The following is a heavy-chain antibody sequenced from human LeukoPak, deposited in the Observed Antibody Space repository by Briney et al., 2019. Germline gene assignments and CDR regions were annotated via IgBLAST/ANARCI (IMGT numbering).Heavy chain of an antibody. J-gene: IGHJ6*02. CDR3: ARDFLHAESPCGMDV. CDR1: GGTFSSYA. D-gene: IGHD2-8*01. CDR2: IIPIFGTA. Sequence: GASVKVSCKASGGTFSSYAISWVRQAPGQGLEWMGGIIPIFGTANYAQKFQGRVTITTDESTSTAYMELRSLRSDDTAVYYCARDFLHAESPCGMDVWGQGTTVTVSS. V-gene: IGHV1-69*05.